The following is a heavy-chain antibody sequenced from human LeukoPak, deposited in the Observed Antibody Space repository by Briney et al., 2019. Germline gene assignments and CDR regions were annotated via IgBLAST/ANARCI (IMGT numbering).Heavy chain of an antibody. CDR3: ASVYEGYVDY. J-gene: IGHJ4*02. D-gene: IGHD5/OR15-5a*01. CDR1: GYTFTSYG. CDR2: ISAYNGNT. Sequence: ASVKVSCKASGYTFTSYGISWVRQAPGQGLEWMGWISAYNGNTNYAQKLQGRVTMTRNTSISTAYMELSSLRSEDTAVYYCASVYEGYVDYWGQGTLVTVSS. V-gene: IGHV1-18*01.